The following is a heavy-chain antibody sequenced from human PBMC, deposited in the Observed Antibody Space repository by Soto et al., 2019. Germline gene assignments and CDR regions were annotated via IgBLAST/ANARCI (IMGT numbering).Heavy chain of an antibody. V-gene: IGHV4-30-4*01. D-gene: IGHD5-12*01. CDR2: IYYSGST. J-gene: IGHJ6*02. Sequence: SETLSLTCTVSGGSISSGDYYWSWIRQPPGKGLEWIGYIYYSGSTYYNPSLKSRVTISVDTSKNQFSLKLSSVTAADTAVYYCARRGRGGYDSDYYYYYGMDVWGQGTTVTVSS. CDR1: GGSISSGDYY. CDR3: ARRGRGGYDSDYYYYYGMDV.